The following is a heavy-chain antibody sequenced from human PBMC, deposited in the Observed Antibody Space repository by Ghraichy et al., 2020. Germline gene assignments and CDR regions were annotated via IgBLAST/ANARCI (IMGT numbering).Heavy chain of an antibody. J-gene: IGHJ4*02. D-gene: IGHD4/OR15-4a*01. CDR2: IFHSGNT. V-gene: IGHV4-59*08. CDR3: ARGAIEALGAAFDQ. CDR1: GGSMTDYF. Sequence: SETLSLTCTVSGGSMTDYFWIWIRQSPGMELEWIGKIFHSGNTVYNPSLESRVTISVDTSKNQFSLNLSSVTAADTAVYFCARGAIEALGAAFDQWGQGTLVTVSS.